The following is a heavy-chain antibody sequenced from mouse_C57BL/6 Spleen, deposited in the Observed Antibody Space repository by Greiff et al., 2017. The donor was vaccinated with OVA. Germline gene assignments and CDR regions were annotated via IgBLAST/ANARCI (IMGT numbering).Heavy chain of an antibody. CDR1: GYTFTDYE. CDR3: TRRSGKGAMDY. V-gene: IGHV1-15*01. Sequence: VQLQQSGAELVRPGASVTLSCKASGYTFTDYEMHWVKQTPVHGLEWIGAIDPETGGTAYNQKFKGKAILTADKSSSTAYMELRSLTSEDSAVYYCTRRSGKGAMDYWGQGTSVTVSS. CDR2: IDPETGGT. J-gene: IGHJ4*01. D-gene: IGHD2-1*01.